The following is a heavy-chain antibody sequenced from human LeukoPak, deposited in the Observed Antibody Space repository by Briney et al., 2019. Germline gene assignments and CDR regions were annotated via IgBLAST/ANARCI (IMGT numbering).Heavy chain of an antibody. CDR3: AKDSEEVLNDY. D-gene: IGHD1-26*01. V-gene: IGHV3-23*01. J-gene: IGHJ4*02. Sequence: GGSLRLSCAASGFMFNTFAMSWVRQAPGKGLEWVSAISGSGTSSYYADSVRGRFTISRDNSKNTLYLQLNSLRAEDTAVYYCAKDSEEVLNDYWGQGTLVTVSS. CDR1: GFMFNTFA. CDR2: ISGSGTSS.